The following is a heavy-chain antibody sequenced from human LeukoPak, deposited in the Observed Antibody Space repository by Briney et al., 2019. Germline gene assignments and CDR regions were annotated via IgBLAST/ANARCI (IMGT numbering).Heavy chain of an antibody. CDR2: INPTSGST. CDR1: GYTFTNYY. D-gene: IGHD3-22*01. J-gene: IGHJ4*02. CDR3: ARLGYYYDSLGHYDY. Sequence: ASVKGSCKASGYTFTNYYIHWVRQAPGQGLEWIGIINPTSGSTAYTQKFQGRVTMTRDTSTSTVYMELSSLRSDDTAVYYCARLGYYYDSLGHYDYWGQGTLVIVSS. V-gene: IGHV1-46*01.